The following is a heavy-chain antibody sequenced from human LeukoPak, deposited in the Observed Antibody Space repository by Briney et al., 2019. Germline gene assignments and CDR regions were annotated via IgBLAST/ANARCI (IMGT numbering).Heavy chain of an antibody. CDR1: GYTFTSYG. D-gene: IGHD3-10*01. CDR2: ISAYNGNT. Sequence: ASVKVSCKASGYTFTSYGISWVRQAPGQGLEWMGWISAYNGNTNYAQKLQGRVTMTTDTSTSTAYMELRGLRSDDTAVYYCARDAVSYYYGSGSYYWGQGTLVTVSS. CDR3: ARDAVSYYYGSGSYY. V-gene: IGHV1-18*01. J-gene: IGHJ4*02.